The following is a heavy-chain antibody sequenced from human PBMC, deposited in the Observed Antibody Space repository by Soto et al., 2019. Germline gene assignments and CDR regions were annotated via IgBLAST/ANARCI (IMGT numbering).Heavy chain of an antibody. CDR2: ITSSGSNT. CDR1: VFTFSGYN. J-gene: IGHJ4*02. CDR3: ARRGTISSAHHFDH. Sequence: QVQLVESGGGLVKPGGSLRLSCAASVFTFSGYNMSWIRQAPGKGLEWVSYITSSGSNTFDAESVKGRFTISRDNTMNLLYLQMNSLSAEDPAVYYCARRGTISSAHHFDHWGQGTLVTVSS. V-gene: IGHV3-11*01. D-gene: IGHD6-6*01.